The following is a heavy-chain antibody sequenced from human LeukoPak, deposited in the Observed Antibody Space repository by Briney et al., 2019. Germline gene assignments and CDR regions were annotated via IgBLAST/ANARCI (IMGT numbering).Heavy chain of an antibody. J-gene: IGHJ4*02. V-gene: IGHV4-39*01. CDR2: IYYSGST. D-gene: IGHD2-21*02. CDR3: ARQTSMVTMYYFDQ. Sequence: SETLSLTCTVSGGSISSSSYYWGWIRQPPGKGLEWIGSIYYSGSTYYNPSLKSRVTISVDTSKNQFSLKLSSVTAADTAVYYCARQTSMVTMYYFDQWGQGTLVTVSS. CDR1: GGSISSSSYY.